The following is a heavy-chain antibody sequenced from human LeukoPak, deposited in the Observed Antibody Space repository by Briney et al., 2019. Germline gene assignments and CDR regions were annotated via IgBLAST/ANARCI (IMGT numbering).Heavy chain of an antibody. CDR3: ARFQGVTPQLYFNY. Sequence: ASVKVSCKASGYTFTGYYMHWVRQAPGQGLEWMGWINPNSGGTNYAQKFQGRVTMTRDTSISTAYMELSRLRSDDTAVYYCARFQGVTPQLYFNYWGQGTLVTVSS. D-gene: IGHD1-1*01. CDR2: INPNSGGT. CDR1: GYTFTGYY. V-gene: IGHV1-2*02. J-gene: IGHJ4*02.